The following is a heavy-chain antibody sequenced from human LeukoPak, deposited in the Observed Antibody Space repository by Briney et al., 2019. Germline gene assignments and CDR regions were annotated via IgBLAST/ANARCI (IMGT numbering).Heavy chain of an antibody. V-gene: IGHV1-69*13. CDR3: ARSIEHYYYYMDV. Sequence: SVKVSCKASGRTFSSYAISWVRQAPGQGLEWMGGIISIFGTANYAQKFQGRVTITADESTSTAYMELSSLRSEDTAVYYCARSIEHYYYYMDVWGKGTTVTISS. D-gene: IGHD2/OR15-2a*01. CDR2: IISIFGTA. CDR1: GRTFSSYA. J-gene: IGHJ6*03.